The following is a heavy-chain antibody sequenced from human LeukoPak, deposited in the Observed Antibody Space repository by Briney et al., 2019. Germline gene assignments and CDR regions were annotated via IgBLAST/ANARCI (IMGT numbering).Heavy chain of an antibody. CDR3: ARVLQVVWSDAFDI. D-gene: IGHD2-8*02. CDR1: GITVSSNY. V-gene: IGHV3-53*01. Sequence: PGGSLRLSCAASGITVSSNYMSWVRQAPGKGLEWVSVIYSGGSTYYADSVKGRFTISRDNSKNTLYLQMNSLRAEDTAVYYCARVLQVVWSDAFDIWGQGTMVTVSS. J-gene: IGHJ3*02. CDR2: IYSGGST.